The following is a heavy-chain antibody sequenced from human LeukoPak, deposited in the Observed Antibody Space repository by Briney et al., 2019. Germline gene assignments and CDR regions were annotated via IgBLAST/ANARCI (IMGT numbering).Heavy chain of an antibody. CDR3: ARGLNGGWYYFDY. D-gene: IGHD6-19*01. Sequence: ASVKVSCKASGGTFISYAISWVRQAPGQGLEWMGGIIPIFGTANYAQKFQGRVTITADKSTSTAYMELSSLRPEDTAVYYCARGLNGGWYYFDYWGQGTLVTVSS. J-gene: IGHJ4*02. CDR1: GGTFISYA. CDR2: IIPIFGTA. V-gene: IGHV1-69*06.